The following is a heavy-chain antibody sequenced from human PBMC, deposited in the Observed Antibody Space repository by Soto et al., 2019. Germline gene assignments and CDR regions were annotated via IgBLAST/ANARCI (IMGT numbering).Heavy chain of an antibody. J-gene: IGHJ5*02. Sequence: GASVKVSCKASGYTFTSYYMHWVRQPPGQGLEWMGIINPSGGSTSYAQKFQGRVTMTRDTSTSTVYMELSSLRSEDTAVYYCASTRYCSSTSCSNEGGNWFDPWGQGTLVTVSS. V-gene: IGHV1-46*01. D-gene: IGHD2-2*01. CDR3: ASTRYCSSTSCSNEGGNWFDP. CDR1: GYTFTSYY. CDR2: INPSGGST.